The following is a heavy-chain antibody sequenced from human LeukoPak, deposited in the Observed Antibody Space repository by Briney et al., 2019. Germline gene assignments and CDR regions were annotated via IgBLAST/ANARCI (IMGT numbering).Heavy chain of an antibody. CDR2: INDSGST. CDR1: GGSFFGSH. CDR3: ARGQYCSTTTCYSARRYFDF. Sequence: SETLSLTCAVSGGSFFGSHWNWIRQPPGKGLEWIAEINDSGSTNSNSSLRSRVAISVDTSKNQFSLRLTSVTAADTAVYYCARGQYCSTTTCYSARRYFDFWGQGTLVTVSS. J-gene: IGHJ4*02. V-gene: IGHV4-34*01. D-gene: IGHD2-2*01.